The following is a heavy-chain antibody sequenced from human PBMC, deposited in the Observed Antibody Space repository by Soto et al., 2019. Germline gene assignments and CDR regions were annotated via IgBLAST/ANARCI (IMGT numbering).Heavy chain of an antibody. CDR3: ARGVSYGFHLYYYYGMDV. CDR2: INHSGST. CDR1: GGSFSGYY. D-gene: IGHD5-18*01. V-gene: IGHV4-34*01. Sequence: LSLTCAVYGGSFSGYYWSWIRQPPGKGLEWIGEINHSGSTNYNPSLKSRVTISVDTSKNQFSLKLSSVTAADTAVYYCARGVSYGFHLYYYYGMDVWGQGTTVTVSS. J-gene: IGHJ6*02.